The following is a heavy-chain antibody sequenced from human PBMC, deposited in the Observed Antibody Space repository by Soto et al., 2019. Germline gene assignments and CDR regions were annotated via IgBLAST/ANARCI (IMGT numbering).Heavy chain of an antibody. D-gene: IGHD1-1*01. V-gene: IGHV1-69*12. CDR3: ARQGINEYYYYGMDV. CDR1: GGTFSSYA. CDR2: IIRIFGTP. J-gene: IGHJ6*02. Sequence: QVQLVQSGAEVKKPGSSVKVSCKASGGTFSSYAINWVRQAPGQGLEWMGGIIRIFGTPDYAQRFQGTVTITAAESTTTAYMALSSLRSEDTAVYYCARQGINEYYYYGMDVWGQGTTVTVSS.